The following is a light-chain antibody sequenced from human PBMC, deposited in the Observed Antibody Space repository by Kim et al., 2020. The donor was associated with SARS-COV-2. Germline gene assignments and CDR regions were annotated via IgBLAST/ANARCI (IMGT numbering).Light chain of an antibody. J-gene: IGLJ3*02. Sequence: QSALTQPPSASGSPGQSVTISCTGTSSDVGAYNYVSWYQQYPGKAPKLIIYEVSRRPSGVPNRFSGSKSGNTASLTVSGLQTEDEADYYCSSYADSNNLEVFGGGTKLTVL. CDR3: SSYADSNNLEV. CDR2: EVS. CDR1: SSDVGAYNY. V-gene: IGLV2-8*01.